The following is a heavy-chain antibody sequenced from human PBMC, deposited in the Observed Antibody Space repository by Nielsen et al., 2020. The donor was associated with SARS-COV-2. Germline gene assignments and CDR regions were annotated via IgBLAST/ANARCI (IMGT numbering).Heavy chain of an antibody. V-gene: IGHV3-53*01. J-gene: IGHJ4*02. Sequence: GESLKISCAASGFTVSSNYMSWVRQAPGKGLEWVSVIYSGGSTYYADSVKGRFTISRDNSKNTLYLQMNSLRAEDTAVYYCARFTAGAAMVDWGQGTLVTVSS. D-gene: IGHD5-18*01. CDR1: GFTVSSNY. CDR2: IYSGGST. CDR3: ARFTAGAAMVD.